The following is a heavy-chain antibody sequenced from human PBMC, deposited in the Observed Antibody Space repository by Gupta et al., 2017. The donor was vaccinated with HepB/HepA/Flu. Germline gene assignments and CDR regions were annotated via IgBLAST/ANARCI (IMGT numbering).Heavy chain of an antibody. CDR3: ARSPLDFDF. CDR2: ISSSGSTI. CDR1: VFPFSFYE. V-gene: IGHV3-48*03. D-gene: IGHD3-3*02. J-gene: IGHJ4*02. Sequence: EVQLVESGGGLVQPGGSLRLSCAAFVFPFSFYEMNWVRQAPGKGLEWVAYISSSGSTISYADSVKGRFTISRDNAKNSLYLQMHSLRAEDTAVYSGARSPLDFDFWGQGTLVTVSS.